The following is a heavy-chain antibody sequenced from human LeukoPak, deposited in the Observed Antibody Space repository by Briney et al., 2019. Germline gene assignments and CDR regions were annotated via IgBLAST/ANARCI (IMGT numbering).Heavy chain of an antibody. V-gene: IGHV4-34*01. J-gene: IGHJ4*02. Sequence: SETLSLTCAVYGGSFSGYYWSWIRQPPGKGLEWIGEINHSGSTNYNPSLKSRVTISVDTSKNQFSPKLSSVTAADTAVYYRARGLAAAGTVGDYWGQGTLVTVSS. CDR3: ARGLAAAGTVGDY. CDR1: GGSFSGYY. D-gene: IGHD6-13*01. CDR2: INHSGST.